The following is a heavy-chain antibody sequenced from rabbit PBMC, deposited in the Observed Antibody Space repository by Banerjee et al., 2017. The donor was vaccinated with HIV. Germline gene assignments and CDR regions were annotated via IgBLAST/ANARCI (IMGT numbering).Heavy chain of an antibody. Sequence: QEQLEESGGDLVKPEGSLTLTCTASGFSFSNRCVMCWVRQTPGKGLEWIACINTSSGNAVYANWAKGRFTISKTSSTTVTLQMTSLTAADTATYFCVREYVRKSGDYYPFKLWGPGTLVPS. J-gene: IGHJ4*01. CDR1: GFSFSNRCV. D-gene: IGHD1-1*01. CDR2: INTSSGNA. CDR3: VREYVRKSGDYYPFKL. V-gene: IGHV1S45*01.